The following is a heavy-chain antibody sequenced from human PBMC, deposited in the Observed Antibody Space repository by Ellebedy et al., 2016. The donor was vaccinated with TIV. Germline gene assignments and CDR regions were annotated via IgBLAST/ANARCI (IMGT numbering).Heavy chain of an antibody. CDR1: GGSFSGDY. D-gene: IGHD3-10*01. J-gene: IGHJ4*02. CDR2: INHSGST. Sequence: SETLSLXXAVYGGSFSGDYWSWIRQPPGKGLEWIGEINHSGSTNYNSSLKSRVTISVDMSKNQFSLKLSSVTAADTAFYYCARGRFYFGEFVWGQGILVIVSS. V-gene: IGHV4-34*01. CDR3: ARGRFYFGEFV.